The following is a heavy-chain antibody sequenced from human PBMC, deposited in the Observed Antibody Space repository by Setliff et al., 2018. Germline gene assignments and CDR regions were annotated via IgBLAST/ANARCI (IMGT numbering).Heavy chain of an antibody. Sequence: SETLSLTCSVSDGSMTSGSYYWGWIRQPPGKGLEWIGSVYYSGTAYYNPSLKSRLYMSADTSKNQFTLKVISVTAADTAVYYCARLSCSSNSCPFDYWVQGTLVTVSS. J-gene: IGHJ4*02. CDR2: VYYSGTA. CDR3: ARLSCSSNSCPFDY. D-gene: IGHD2-2*01. V-gene: IGHV4-39*06. CDR1: DGSMTSGSYY.